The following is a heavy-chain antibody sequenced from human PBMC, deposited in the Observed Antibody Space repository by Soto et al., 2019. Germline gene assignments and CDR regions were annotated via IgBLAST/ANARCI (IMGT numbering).Heavy chain of an antibody. CDR3: AKDEDVDTAWIDY. CDR2: ISYDGSNK. Sequence: QVQLVESGGGVVQPGRSLRLSCAASGFTFSSYGMHWVRQAPGKGLEWVAVISYDGSNKYYADSVKGRFTISRDNSKNTRYLQMNSLRAEDTAVYYCAKDEDVDTAWIDYWGQGTLVTVSS. D-gene: IGHD5-18*01. J-gene: IGHJ4*02. V-gene: IGHV3-30*18. CDR1: GFTFSSYG.